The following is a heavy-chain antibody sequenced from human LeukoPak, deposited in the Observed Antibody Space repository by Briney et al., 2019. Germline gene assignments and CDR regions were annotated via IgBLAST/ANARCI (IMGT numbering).Heavy chain of an antibody. V-gene: IGHV1-2*02. CDR3: AREKAGYDSSGYYLNGFDP. CDR1: GYTFTGYY. J-gene: IGHJ5*02. D-gene: IGHD3-22*01. CDR2: INPNSGGT. Sequence: GASVKVSCKASGYTFTGYYMHWVRQAPGQGLEWMGWINPNSGGTNYAQKFQGRVTMTRDTSISTAYMELSRLRSDDTAVYYCAREKAGYDSSGYYLNGFDPWGQGTLVTVSS.